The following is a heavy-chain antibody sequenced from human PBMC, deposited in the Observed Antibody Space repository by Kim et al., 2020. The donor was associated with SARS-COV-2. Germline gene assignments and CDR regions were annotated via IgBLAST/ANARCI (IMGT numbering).Heavy chain of an antibody. CDR3: ARGAFYSSGYFLDAFDI. V-gene: IGHV1-18*04. CDR2: ISAYNGNT. CDR1: GYTFTSYG. D-gene: IGHD3-22*01. J-gene: IGHJ3*02. Sequence: ASVKVSCKASGYTFTSYGISWVRQAPGQGLEWMGWISAYNGNTNYAQKLQGRVTMTTDTSTSTAYMELRSLRSDDTAVYYCARGAFYSSGYFLDAFDIWGQGTMVTVSS.